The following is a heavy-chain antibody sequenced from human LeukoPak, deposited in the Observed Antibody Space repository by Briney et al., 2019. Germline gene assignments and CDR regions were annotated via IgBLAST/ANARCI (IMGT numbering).Heavy chain of an antibody. Sequence: SETLSLTCTVSGGSISSSSYYWGWIRQPPGKGLEWVGSIYYSGSTYYNPSLKSRVTISVDTSKNQFSLKLSSVTAADTAVYYCARHLDYGDFLNWFDPWGQGTLVTVSS. CDR2: IYYSGST. CDR3: ARHLDYGDFLNWFDP. D-gene: IGHD4-17*01. V-gene: IGHV4-39*01. CDR1: GGSISSSSYY. J-gene: IGHJ5*02.